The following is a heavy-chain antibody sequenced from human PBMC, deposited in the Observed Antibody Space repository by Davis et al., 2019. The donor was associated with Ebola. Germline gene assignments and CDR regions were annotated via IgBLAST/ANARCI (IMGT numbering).Heavy chain of an antibody. CDR1: GGTVSSYA. Sequence: ASVKVSCKASGGTVSSYAINWVRQAPGQGLEWMGIINPSGGSTSYAQKFQGRVTMTRDTSTSTVYMELSSLRSEDTAVYYCARVIELLSLPYYYYGMDVWGQGTTVTVSS. V-gene: IGHV1-46*01. D-gene: IGHD2-2*01. CDR3: ARVIELLSLPYYYYGMDV. CDR2: INPSGGST. J-gene: IGHJ6*02.